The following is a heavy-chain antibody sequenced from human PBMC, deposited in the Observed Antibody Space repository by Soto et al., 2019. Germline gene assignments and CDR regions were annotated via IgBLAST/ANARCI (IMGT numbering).Heavy chain of an antibody. J-gene: IGHJ4*02. CDR3: ARDGHDYGDPIDY. CDR1: GGSISSGGYY. D-gene: IGHD4-17*01. V-gene: IGHV4-31*03. Sequence: QVQLQESGPGLVKPSQTLSLTCTVSGGSISSGGYYWSWIRQHPGKGLEWIGYIYYSGSTYYNPSLKSRVTISVDTSKNQFSLKLSSATAADTAVYYCARDGHDYGDPIDYWGQGTLVTVSS. CDR2: IYYSGST.